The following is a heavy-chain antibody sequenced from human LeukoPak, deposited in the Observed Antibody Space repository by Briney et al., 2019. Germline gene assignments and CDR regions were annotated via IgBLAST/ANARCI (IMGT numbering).Heavy chain of an antibody. CDR1: GFTFSSYG. CDR2: IWYDGSNK. CDR3: ARDRLLLWFGELSYYGMDV. J-gene: IGHJ6*02. D-gene: IGHD3-10*01. V-gene: IGHV3-33*01. Sequence: GGSLRLSCAASGFTFSSYGMHWVRQAPGKGLEWVAVIWYDGSNKYYADSVKGRFTISRDNSKNTLYLQMNSLRAEDTAVYYCARDRLLLWFGELSYYGMDVWGQGTTVTVSS.